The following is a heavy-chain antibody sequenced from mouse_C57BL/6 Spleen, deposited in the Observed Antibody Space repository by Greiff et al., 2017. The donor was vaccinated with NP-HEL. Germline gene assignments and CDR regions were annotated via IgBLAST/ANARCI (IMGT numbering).Heavy chain of an antibody. CDR2: ISYDGSN. V-gene: IGHV3-6*01. CDR1: GYSITSGYY. CDR3: ARDGSNWAWFAY. Sequence: DVKLQESGPGLVKPSQSLSLTCSVTGYSITSGYYWNWIRQFPGNKLEWMGYISYDGSNNYNPSLKNRISITRDTSKNQFFLKLNSVTTEDTATYDCARDGSNWAWFAYWGQGTLVTVSA. D-gene: IGHD4-1*01. J-gene: IGHJ3*01.